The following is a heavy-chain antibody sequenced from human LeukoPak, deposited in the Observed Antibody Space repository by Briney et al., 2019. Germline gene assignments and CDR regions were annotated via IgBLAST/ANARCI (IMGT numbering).Heavy chain of an antibody. CDR3: ARVDTIFGVVMNPELY. J-gene: IGHJ4*02. Sequence: GASVKVSCKASGYTFTSYGISWVRQAPGQGLEWMGWISAYNGNTNYAQKLQGRVTMTTDTSTSTAYMELRSLRSDDTAVYYCARVDTIFGVVMNPELYWGQGTLVTVSS. CDR1: GYTFTSYG. CDR2: ISAYNGNT. D-gene: IGHD3-3*01. V-gene: IGHV1-18*01.